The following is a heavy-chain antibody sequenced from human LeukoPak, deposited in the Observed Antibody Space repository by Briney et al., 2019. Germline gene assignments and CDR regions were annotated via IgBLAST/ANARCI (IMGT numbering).Heavy chain of an antibody. CDR1: GGSTINYY. CDR3: ARLKFYDSTGYNQGYYMDV. J-gene: IGHJ6*03. V-gene: IGHV4-4*07. D-gene: IGHD3-22*01. Sequence: DPSETLSLTCTVSGGSTINYYWGWIRQSAGKGLEWVGRIYITGTTYYNPSLKSRLTMSIDTSKNQFSLNLRSVTAADTAVYYCARLKFYDSTGYNQGYYMDVWGKGLTVTVSS. CDR2: IYITGTT.